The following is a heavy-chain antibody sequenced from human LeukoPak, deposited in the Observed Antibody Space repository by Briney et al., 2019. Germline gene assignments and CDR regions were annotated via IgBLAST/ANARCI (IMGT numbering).Heavy chain of an antibody. CDR3: ARAYDSLRFPAFDI. V-gene: IGHV4-30-4*01. CDR1: GGSISSGDYY. Sequence: PSQTLSLTCTVSGGSISSGDYYWSWLRQPPGKGLEWLGYIYYSGSTYYNPPLKSPATISVDKSKNQFSLTLSSVTAADTAVYYFARAYDSLRFPAFDIWGQGTMVSVSS. J-gene: IGHJ3*02. D-gene: IGHD3-22*01. CDR2: IYYSGST.